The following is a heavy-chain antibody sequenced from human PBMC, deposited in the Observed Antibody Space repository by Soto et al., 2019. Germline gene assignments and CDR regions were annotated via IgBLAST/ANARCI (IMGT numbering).Heavy chain of an antibody. CDR3: AKGVYGDFLDYYYGMDV. Sequence: GGSLSLSCAASGFPFSSYCMHWVRQAPGKGLEWVAVISYDGSNKYYADSVKGRFTISRDNSKNTLYLQMNSLRAEDTAVYYCAKGVYGDFLDYYYGMDVWGQGTTVTVSS. J-gene: IGHJ6*02. D-gene: IGHD4-17*01. CDR2: ISYDGSNK. CDR1: GFPFSSYC. V-gene: IGHV3-30*18.